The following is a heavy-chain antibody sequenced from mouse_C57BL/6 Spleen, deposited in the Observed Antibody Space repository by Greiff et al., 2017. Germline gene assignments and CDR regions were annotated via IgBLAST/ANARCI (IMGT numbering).Heavy chain of an antibody. CDR1: GYTFTSYW. D-gene: IGHD2-1*01. CDR3: ARGGYYGNTYAMDY. CDR2: IDPSDSET. J-gene: IGHJ4*01. Sequence: QVQLQQPGAELVRPGSSVKLSCKASGYTFTSYWMHWVKQRPIQGLEWIGTIDPSDSETHYNQKFKDKATLTVDKSSSTAYMQLSSLTSEDSAVYYCARGGYYGNTYAMDYWGQGTSVTVSS. V-gene: IGHV1-52*01.